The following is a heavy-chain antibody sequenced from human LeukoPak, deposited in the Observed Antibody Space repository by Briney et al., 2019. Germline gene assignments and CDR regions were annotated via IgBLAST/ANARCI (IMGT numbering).Heavy chain of an antibody. CDR3: ARAQFDDFWSGYGLDY. Sequence: SETLSLTCAVYGGSFSGYYWSWIRQPPGKGLEWIGEINHSGSTNYNPSLKSRFTISVDTSKNQFSLKLSSVTAADTAVYYCARAQFDDFWSGYGLDYWGQGTLVTVSS. V-gene: IGHV4-34*01. D-gene: IGHD3-3*01. CDR2: INHSGST. CDR1: GGSFSGYY. J-gene: IGHJ4*02.